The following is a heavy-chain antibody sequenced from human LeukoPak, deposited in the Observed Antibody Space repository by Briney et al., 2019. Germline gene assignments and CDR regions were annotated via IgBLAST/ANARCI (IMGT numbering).Heavy chain of an antibody. J-gene: IGHJ4*02. D-gene: IGHD3-10*01. CDR1: GGSIRSSSYN. V-gene: IGHV4-39*07. Sequence: SETLSLTCTVSGGSIRSSSYNWGWIRQPPGKGLEWIGSIHYTGSTYYNPSLKSRVTISVDTSKNQFSLKLSSVTAADTAVYYCAREWNGSGSSITDYWGQGTLVTVSS. CDR2: IHYTGST. CDR3: AREWNGSGSSITDY.